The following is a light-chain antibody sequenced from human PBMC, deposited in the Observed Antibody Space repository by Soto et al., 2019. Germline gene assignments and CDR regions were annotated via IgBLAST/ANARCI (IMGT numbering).Light chain of an antibody. Sequence: QSVLTQPASVSGSPGQSITISCTGTSSDIGGYNYVAWYQQHLGKALKLIIYNVAVRPSGVSNRFSGSKSGNTASLAISGLQPEDEAHYYCSSYTGASALYVFGTGTQLTVL. CDR2: NVA. CDR1: SSDIGGYNY. V-gene: IGLV2-14*03. CDR3: SSYTGASALYV. J-gene: IGLJ6*01.